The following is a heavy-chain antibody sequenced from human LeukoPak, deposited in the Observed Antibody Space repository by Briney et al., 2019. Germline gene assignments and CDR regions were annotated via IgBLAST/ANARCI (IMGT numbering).Heavy chain of an antibody. V-gene: IGHV3-48*03. CDR3: ARIYSSSWYRGSSDY. CDR2: ISSSGSTI. D-gene: IGHD6-13*01. Sequence: GGSLRLSCAASGLTFSSYEMNWVRQAPGKGLEWVPYISSSGSTIYYADSVKGRFTISRDNAKNSLYLQMNSLRAEDTAVYYCARIYSSSWYRGSSDYWGQGTLVTVSS. J-gene: IGHJ4*02. CDR1: GLTFSSYE.